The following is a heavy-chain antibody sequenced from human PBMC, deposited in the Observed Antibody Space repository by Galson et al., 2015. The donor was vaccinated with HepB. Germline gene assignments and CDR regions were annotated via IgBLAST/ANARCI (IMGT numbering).Heavy chain of an antibody. V-gene: IGHV3-30*03. CDR3: ARRGGVYCGGDCYFPFDY. CDR1: GFTFSSYG. D-gene: IGHD2-21*01. CDR2: ISYDGSNK. Sequence: SLRLSCAASGFTFSSYGMHWVRQAPGKGLEWVAVISYDGSNKYYADSVKGRFTISRDNAKNSLYLQMNSLRAEDTAVYYCARRGGVYCGGDCYFPFDYWGQGILVTVSS. J-gene: IGHJ4*02.